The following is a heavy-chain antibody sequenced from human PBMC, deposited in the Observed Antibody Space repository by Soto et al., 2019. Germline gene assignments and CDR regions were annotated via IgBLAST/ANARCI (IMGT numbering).Heavy chain of an antibody. V-gene: IGHV3-23*01. J-gene: IGHJ4*02. Sequence: EVQLLESGGDLVQPGGSLRLSCAASGFTFSSYGMTWVRQAPGKGLEWVSGIDGSGDDTYYADSVKGRFTISRENSKNTLYLQMNSRRAEDTAVYYCAKGWFPDYWGQGTLVTVFS. CDR3: AKGWFPDY. D-gene: IGHD2-15*01. CDR2: IDGSGDDT. CDR1: GFTFSSYG.